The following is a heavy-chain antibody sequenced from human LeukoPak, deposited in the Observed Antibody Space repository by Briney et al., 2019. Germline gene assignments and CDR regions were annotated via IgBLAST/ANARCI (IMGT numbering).Heavy chain of an antibody. D-gene: IGHD6-19*01. J-gene: IGHJ4*02. CDR1: GGTFSSYA. V-gene: IGHV1-69*04. CDR3: ARDTSIAVAGIIVRPKPFDY. Sequence: SVKVSCKASGGTFSSYAISWVRQAPGQGLEWMGRIIPILGIANYAQKFQGRVTITADKSTSTAYMELSSLRSEDTAVYCCARDTSIAVAGIIVRPKPFDYWGQGTLVTVSS. CDR2: IIPILGIA.